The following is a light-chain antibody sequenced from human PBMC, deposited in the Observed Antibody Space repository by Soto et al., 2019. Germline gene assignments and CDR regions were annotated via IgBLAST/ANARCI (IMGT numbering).Light chain of an antibody. V-gene: IGKV1-33*01. J-gene: IGKJ1*01. CDR2: DAS. CDR1: QDISNY. Sequence: DIQMTQSPSSLSASVGDRVTITCQASQDISNYLNWYQQKPGKAPKLLIYDASNLETGVPSRFSGSGSGTEFTLTISSLQPEDFATYYCQKYDSAPRTFGQGTKVDI. CDR3: QKYDSAPRT.